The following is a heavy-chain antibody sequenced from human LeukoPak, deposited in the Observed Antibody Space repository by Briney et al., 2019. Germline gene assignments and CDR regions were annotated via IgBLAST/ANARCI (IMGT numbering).Heavy chain of an antibody. J-gene: IGHJ4*02. CDR2: INSDGSST. D-gene: IGHD3-10*01. CDR3: VRVALYYYGSEGYFFFEH. V-gene: IGHV3-74*01. CDR1: GFTFSSYW. Sequence: PGGSLRLSCAASGFTFSSYWMHWVRQAPGKGLVWVSRINSDGSSTSYADSVKGRFTISRDNAKNTLYLQMNTLRVEDTAIYYCVRVALYYYGSEGYFFFEHWGQGTPVTASS.